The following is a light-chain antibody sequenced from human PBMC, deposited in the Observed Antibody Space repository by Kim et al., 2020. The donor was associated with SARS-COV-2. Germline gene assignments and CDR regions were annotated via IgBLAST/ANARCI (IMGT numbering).Light chain of an antibody. CDR3: QTWGTGGGV. CDR1: SEHSAYA. CDR2: VDSFGRH. V-gene: IGLV4-69*01. Sequence: PVKLPCTLSSEHSAYAIAWHQQQPEKGPRYLMKVDSFGRHVKGDGIPDRFSGSSSGAERYLIISSLQSEDEADYYCQTWGTGGGVFGAGTKVTVL. J-gene: IGLJ1*01.